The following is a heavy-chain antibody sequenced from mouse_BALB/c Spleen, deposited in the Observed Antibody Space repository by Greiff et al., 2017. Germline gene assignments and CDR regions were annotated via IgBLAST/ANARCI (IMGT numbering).Heavy chain of an antibody. Sequence: QVQLQQPGAELVRPGASVKLSCKASGYSFTSYWMNWVKQRPGQGLEWIGEINPSNGGTNFNEKFKSKATLTVDKSSSTAYMQLSSLTSEDSAVYYCTRDGNYAMDYWGQGTSVTVSS. CDR3: TRDGNYAMDY. J-gene: IGHJ4*01. CDR1: GYSFTSYW. D-gene: IGHD2-1*01. V-gene: IGHV1S81*02. CDR2: INPSNGGT.